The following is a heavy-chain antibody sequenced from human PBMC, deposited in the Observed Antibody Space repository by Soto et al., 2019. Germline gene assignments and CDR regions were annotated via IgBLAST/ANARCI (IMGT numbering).Heavy chain of an antibody. CDR1: GGTLSSYA. V-gene: IGHV1-69*13. D-gene: IGHD5-18*01. CDR3: ARDPVDTAMVFNGMDV. J-gene: IGHJ6*02. Sequence: SLKVSCKASGGTLSSYAISWVRQAPGQGLEWMGGIIPIFGTANYAQKFQGRVTITADESTSTAYMELSSLRSEDTAVYYCARDPVDTAMVFNGMDVWGQGTTVTVSS. CDR2: IIPIFGTA.